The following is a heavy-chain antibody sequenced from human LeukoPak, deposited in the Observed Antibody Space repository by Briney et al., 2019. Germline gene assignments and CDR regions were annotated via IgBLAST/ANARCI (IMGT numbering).Heavy chain of an antibody. CDR1: GGSISSGDYY. D-gene: IGHD3-22*01. J-gene: IGHJ4*02. CDR2: IYYSGST. V-gene: IGHV4-61*08. Sequence: SETLSLTCTVSGGSISSGDYYWSWIRQPPGKGLEWIGYIYYSGSTNYNPSLKSRVTISIDTSKNQFSLKLSSVTAADTAVYYCARDQGSSGYYPFDYWGQGTLVTVSS. CDR3: ARDQGSSGYYPFDY.